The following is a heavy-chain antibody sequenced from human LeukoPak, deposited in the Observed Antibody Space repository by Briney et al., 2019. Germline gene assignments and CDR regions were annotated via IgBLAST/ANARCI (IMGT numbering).Heavy chain of an antibody. CDR3: ARIGYDTPDADY. D-gene: IGHD5-12*01. CDR1: GDSVSSNTAA. J-gene: IGHJ4*02. V-gene: IGHV6-1*01. CDR2: TYYRSKWYN. Sequence: SQTLSLTCAISGDSVSSNTAAWNWIRQSPSRGLEWLGRTYYRSKWYNDYAVSVKSRITNISDTSKNQFSLQMNSVTPEDTAVYYCARIGYDTPDADYWSQGTLVTVSS.